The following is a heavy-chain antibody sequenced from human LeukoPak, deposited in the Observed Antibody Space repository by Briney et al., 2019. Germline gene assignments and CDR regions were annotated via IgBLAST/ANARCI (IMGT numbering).Heavy chain of an antibody. D-gene: IGHD3-16*01. J-gene: IGHJ6*03. CDR1: GFTFSSYA. CDR2: IIDNGYIT. CDR3: AKLGGQEVHNYYVAV. V-gene: IGHV3-23*01. Sequence: PGGSLRLSCAASGFTFSSYAMSWVRQAPGKGLEWVSGIIDNGYITYSANSVRGRFTISRDNSKNTLFLQMNSLRAEDTAVYYCAKLGGQEVHNYYVAVWGKGTTVAVSS.